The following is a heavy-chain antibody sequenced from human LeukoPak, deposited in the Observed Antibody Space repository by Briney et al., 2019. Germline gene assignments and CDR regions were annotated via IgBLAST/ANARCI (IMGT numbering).Heavy chain of an antibody. CDR2: INTNTGNP. J-gene: IGHJ4*02. D-gene: IGHD5-18*01. Sequence: ASVKVSCKASGYTFTSYGISWVRQAPGQGLEWMGWINTNTGNPTYAQGFTGRFVFSLDTSVSTAYLQISNLKAEDTAVYYCARDGDTTIIAYFDYWGQGTLVTVSS. CDR1: GYTFTSYG. V-gene: IGHV7-4-1*02. CDR3: ARDGDTTIIAYFDY.